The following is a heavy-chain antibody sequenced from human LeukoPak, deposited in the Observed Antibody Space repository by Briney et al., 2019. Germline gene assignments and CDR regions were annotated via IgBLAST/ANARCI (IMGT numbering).Heavy chain of an antibody. J-gene: IGHJ4*02. CDR1: RFTFSSYW. D-gene: IGHD6-19*01. Sequence: GGSLRLSYAASRFTFSSYWMSWVRQAPGKGLEWVANIKQDGSEKYYVDSVKGRFTISRDNAKNSLYLQMNSLRAEDTAVYYCARVRGSGCSDYWGQGTLVTVSS. CDR3: ARVRGSGCSDY. V-gene: IGHV3-7*01. CDR2: IKQDGSEK.